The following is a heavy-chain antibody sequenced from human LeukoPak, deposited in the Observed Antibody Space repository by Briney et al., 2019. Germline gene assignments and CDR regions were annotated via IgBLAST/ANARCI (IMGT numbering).Heavy chain of an antibody. Sequence: PGGSLRLSCAASGFTFGSVWLHWVRRAPGQGLEWVANIKEDGSEKYYVDSVKGRFTISRDNAKNSLYLQMNSLRAEDTAVYYCARGVNNAFDIWGQGTMVTVSS. CDR1: GFTFGSVW. V-gene: IGHV3-7*01. J-gene: IGHJ3*02. CDR3: ARGVNNAFDI. CDR2: IKEDGSEK.